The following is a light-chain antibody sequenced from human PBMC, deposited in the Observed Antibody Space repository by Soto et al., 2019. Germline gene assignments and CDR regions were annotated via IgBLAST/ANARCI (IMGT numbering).Light chain of an antibody. V-gene: IGKV3-20*01. CDR1: QSVSSSY. Sequence: EIVLTQSPGTLSLSRGERATISCRASQSVSSSYLAWYQQKPGQAPRLLIYGASSRATGIPDRFSGSGSGTDFTLTISRLEPEDFAVYYGQQYGSSLYTFGQGTKLEIK. CDR3: QQYGSSLYT. CDR2: GAS. J-gene: IGKJ2*01.